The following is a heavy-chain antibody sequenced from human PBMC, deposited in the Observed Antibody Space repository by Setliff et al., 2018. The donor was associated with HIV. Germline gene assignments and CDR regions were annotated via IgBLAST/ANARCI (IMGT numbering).Heavy chain of an antibody. J-gene: IGHJ6*03. CDR1: GYTFTDYG. V-gene: IGHV7-4-1*02. D-gene: IGHD3-9*01. Sequence: VASVKVSCKASGYTFTDYGINWVRQAPGQGLEWMGWINTNNGNPTYAQGFTGRFVFSSDTSVRTAYLQISGLKVEDSAVYYCARDSSEYYDILTGEYHNMDVWGKGTSVTVSS. CDR2: INTNNGNP. CDR3: ARDSSEYYDILTGEYHNMDV.